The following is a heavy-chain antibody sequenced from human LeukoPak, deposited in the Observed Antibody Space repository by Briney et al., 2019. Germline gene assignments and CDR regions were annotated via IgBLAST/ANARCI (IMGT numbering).Heavy chain of an antibody. V-gene: IGHV3-23*01. Sequence: GGSLRLSCGGSGFIFTNDAINWVRQTPGKGLEWLSAISNDGRHIYYTDSVKGRSTTSRDNSRNTVYLQMNGLRVEDTAVYYCATVMGSSPSTAYFAYWGRGTLVTVSS. CDR1: GFIFTNDA. J-gene: IGHJ4*02. CDR3: ATVMGSSPSTAYFAY. D-gene: IGHD2-2*01. CDR2: ISNDGRHI.